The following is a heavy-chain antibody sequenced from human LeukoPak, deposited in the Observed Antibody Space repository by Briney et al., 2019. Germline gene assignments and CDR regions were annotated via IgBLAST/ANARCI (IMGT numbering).Heavy chain of an antibody. CDR1: GYTFTGYY. CDR2: MNPNSGNT. J-gene: IGHJ1*01. CDR3: ARNGQQVRYFQH. Sequence: GASVKVSCKASGYTFTGYYMHWVRQAPGQGLEWMGWMNPNSGNTNYAQKFRGRVTMTRNTSISTAYMELSSLRSQDTAVYYCARNGQQVRYFQHWGQGTLVTVSS. D-gene: IGHD6-13*01. V-gene: IGHV1-8*02.